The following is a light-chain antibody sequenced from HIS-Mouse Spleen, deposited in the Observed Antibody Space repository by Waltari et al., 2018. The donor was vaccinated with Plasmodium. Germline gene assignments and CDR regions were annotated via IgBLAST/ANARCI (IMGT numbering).Light chain of an antibody. Sequence: EIVMTQSPATLSVSPGERATLPCRASQGVSSNLAWYQQKPGQAPRLLIYGASTRATGIPARFSGSGSGTDFTLTISSLQSEDFAVYYCQQYNNWSFTFGPGTKVDIK. CDR2: GAS. CDR1: QGVSSN. V-gene: IGKV3-15*01. J-gene: IGKJ3*01. CDR3: QQYNNWSFT.